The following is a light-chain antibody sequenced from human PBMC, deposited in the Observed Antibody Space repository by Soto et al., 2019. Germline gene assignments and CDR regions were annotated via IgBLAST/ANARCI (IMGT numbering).Light chain of an antibody. CDR1: SSNIGSNT. CDR2: SNN. V-gene: IGLV1-44*01. CDR3: AAWDDSLNGL. J-gene: IGLJ2*01. Sequence: QSVLTQPPSASGTPGQRVTISCSGSSSNIGSNTVNWYQQLPGTAPKLLIYSNNQRPSGVPDRFSGSKSGTSASLAISGLQCEDEADYYCAAWDDSLNGLVGGGTKLTVL.